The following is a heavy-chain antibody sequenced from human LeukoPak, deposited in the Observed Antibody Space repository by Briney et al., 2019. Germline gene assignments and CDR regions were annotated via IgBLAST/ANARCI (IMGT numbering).Heavy chain of an antibody. CDR1: GFTVSTYY. J-gene: IGHJ4*02. CDR3: ARGLGYCTSATCLLPFDY. D-gene: IGHD2-8*01. CDR2: IYSGGST. Sequence: GGSLRLSCAASGFTVSTYYMTWVRQAPGKGLECVSVIYSGGSTYYADSVKGRFTVSRDNSKNTLYLQMNSLRAEDTAMYYCARGLGYCTSATCLLPFDYWGQGTLVTVSS. V-gene: IGHV3-53*01.